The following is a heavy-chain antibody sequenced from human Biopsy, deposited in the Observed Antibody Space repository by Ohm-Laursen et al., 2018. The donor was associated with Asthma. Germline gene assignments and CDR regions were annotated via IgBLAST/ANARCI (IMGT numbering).Heavy chain of an antibody. V-gene: IGHV3-9*01. CDR3: ARKAGSCISRTCYSLDF. Sequence: SLRLSCAASGFTFDDYAMHWVRQAPGKGLEWVSGISWNSGSIGYADSVKGRFTISRDNAKNSLYLQMNSLRSEDTAVYHCARKAGSCISRTCYSLDFWGQGTLVTVSS. D-gene: IGHD2-2*01. CDR1: GFTFDDYA. J-gene: IGHJ4*02. CDR2: ISWNSGSI.